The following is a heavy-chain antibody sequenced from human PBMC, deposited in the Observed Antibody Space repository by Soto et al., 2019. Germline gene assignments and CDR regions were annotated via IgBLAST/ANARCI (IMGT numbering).Heavy chain of an antibody. D-gene: IGHD3-10*01. CDR1: GYSFTKYD. J-gene: IGHJ6*02. V-gene: IGHV1-8*01. CDR3: ATSRINMIRGVFYYGLDV. CDR2: VNPISGNT. Sequence: QEQLEQSGAEVKKPGASVKVSCKASGYSFTKYDFNWVRQATGQGLEWLGWVNPISGNTENAQNFQGRVTLTVNTSTSTAFMELSSLISGDTAIYYCATSRINMIRGVFYYGLDVWGHGTTVTVSS.